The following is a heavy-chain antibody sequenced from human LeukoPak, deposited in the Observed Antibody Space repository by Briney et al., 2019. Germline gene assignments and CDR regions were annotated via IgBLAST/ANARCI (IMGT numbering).Heavy chain of an antibody. CDR3: TSPRGGYYSY. D-gene: IGHD3-22*01. V-gene: IGHV3-73*01. CDR2: IRSKANSYAT. CDR1: GFTLSGSA. Sequence: SGGSLRLSCAASGFTLSGSAMHWVRQASGKGLEWVGRIRSKANSYATAYAASVKGRFTISRDDSKNTAYLQMNSLKTEDTAVYYCTSPRGGYYSYWGQGTLVTVSS. J-gene: IGHJ4*02.